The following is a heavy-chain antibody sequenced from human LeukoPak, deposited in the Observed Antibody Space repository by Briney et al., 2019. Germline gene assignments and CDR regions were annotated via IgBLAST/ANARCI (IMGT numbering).Heavy chain of an antibody. J-gene: IGHJ4*02. CDR1: GGTFNSSG. V-gene: IGHV1-69*13. Sequence: SVKVSCKASGGTFNSSGISWVRQAPGQGLEWMGGIISFFGAAHYIQKFQGRLTITADESTSTAYMELSSLTSEDTAVYYCTSQRIEGGPFDYWGQGTLVTVSS. CDR3: TSQRIEGGPFDY. D-gene: IGHD2/OR15-2a*01. CDR2: IISFFGAA.